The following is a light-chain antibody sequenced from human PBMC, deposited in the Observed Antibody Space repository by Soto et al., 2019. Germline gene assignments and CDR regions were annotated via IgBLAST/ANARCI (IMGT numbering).Light chain of an antibody. Sequence: QAVVTQEPSLYVSPGGAVTLPCGASPGPVTNYHYPSWVQQKSGQAPRTLIHATGNKHSWTPARFSGSLLGGKAALTVSSAQADDEAEYYCLLSYGATWVSGGGTKGTVL. CDR3: LLSYGATWV. CDR2: ATG. J-gene: IGLJ3*02. V-gene: IGLV7-46*01. CDR1: PGPVTNYHY.